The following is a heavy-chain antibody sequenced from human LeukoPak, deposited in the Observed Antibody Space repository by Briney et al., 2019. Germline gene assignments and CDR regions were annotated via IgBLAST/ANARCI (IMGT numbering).Heavy chain of an antibody. J-gene: IGHJ4*02. CDR2: INPNSGGT. CDR1: GYTFTSYG. CDR3: ARHDSSGYIDY. Sequence: ASVKVSCKASGYTFTSYGISWVRQAPGQGLEWMGWINPNSGGTNYAQKFQGRVTMTRDTSISTAYMELSRLRSDDTAVYYCARHDSSGYIDYWGQGTLVTVSS. D-gene: IGHD3-22*01. V-gene: IGHV1-2*02.